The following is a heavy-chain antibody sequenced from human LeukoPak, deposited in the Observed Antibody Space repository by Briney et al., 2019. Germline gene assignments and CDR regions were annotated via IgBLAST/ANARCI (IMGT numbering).Heavy chain of an antibody. J-gene: IGHJ3*02. CDR2: IYYSGST. V-gene: IGHV4-39*01. CDR3: ASDSSGYYDPYAFDI. Sequence: SETLSLTCTVSGGSISSYYWGWIRQPPGKGLEWIGSIYYSGSTYYNPSLKSRVTISVDTSKNQFSLKLSSVTAADTAVYYCASDSSGYYDPYAFDIWGQGTMVTVSS. D-gene: IGHD3-22*01. CDR1: GGSISSYY.